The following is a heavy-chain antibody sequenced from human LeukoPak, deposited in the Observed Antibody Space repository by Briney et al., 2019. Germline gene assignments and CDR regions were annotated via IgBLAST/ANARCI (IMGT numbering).Heavy chain of an antibody. V-gene: IGHV3-23*01. CDR2: ISGSGDIT. D-gene: IGHD4-4*01. J-gene: IGHJ4*02. Sequence: PGGSLRLSCAVSGFTFSSYAMTWVRQAPGKGPEWVSDISGSGDITYYADSVKGRFTISRDNSKNTLYLQMNSLRAEDTAVYYCAKLVTLLAVWGQGTLVTVSS. CDR3: AKLVTLLAV. CDR1: GFTFSSYA.